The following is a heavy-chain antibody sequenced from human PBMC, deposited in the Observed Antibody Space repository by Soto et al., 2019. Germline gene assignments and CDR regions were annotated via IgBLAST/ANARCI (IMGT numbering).Heavy chain of an antibody. D-gene: IGHD1-1*01. V-gene: IGHV3-30*18. CDR3: AKDRPRRTSGYFFDC. CDR1: GFTFRSFG. Sequence: PGGSLRLSCGSSGFTFRSFGMYWVRQAPGKGLEWVAVVSYDGNHKYYADSVKGRFTVSRDNAKNMLYLQMNSLRGEDTAVYYCAKDRPRRTSGYFFDCWGQGTPVTVSS. CDR2: VSYDGNHK. J-gene: IGHJ4*02.